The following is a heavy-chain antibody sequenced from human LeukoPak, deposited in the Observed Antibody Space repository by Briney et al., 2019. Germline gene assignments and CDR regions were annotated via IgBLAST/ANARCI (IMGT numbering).Heavy chain of an antibody. D-gene: IGHD3-10*01. CDR3: AKDRSGFDI. Sequence: PGGSLRLSCAASGFTFSSHTMNWVRQAPGKGLEWLSYISSSGSTTYYADSVKGRFTISRDNSKNTLYPQMNSLRAEDTAVYYCAKDRSGFDIWGQGTMVTVSS. J-gene: IGHJ3*02. V-gene: IGHV3-48*01. CDR1: GFTFSSHT. CDR2: ISSSGSTT.